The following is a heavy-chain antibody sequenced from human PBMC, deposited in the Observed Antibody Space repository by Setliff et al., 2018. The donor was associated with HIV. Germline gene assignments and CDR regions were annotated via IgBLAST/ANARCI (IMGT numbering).Heavy chain of an antibody. Sequence: TSETLSLTCTVSGNSVSSASYYWSWIRQPPGKGLEWIGCIYTSESANYNPSLKSRVTMSVDTSRNQFALEVNSVTAADTAVYYCARSIYGSGTYPLDIWSPGTLVTVSS. J-gene: IGHJ4*02. CDR3: ARSIYGSGTYPLDI. V-gene: IGHV4-61*01. D-gene: IGHD3-10*01. CDR1: GNSVSSASYY. CDR2: IYTSESA.